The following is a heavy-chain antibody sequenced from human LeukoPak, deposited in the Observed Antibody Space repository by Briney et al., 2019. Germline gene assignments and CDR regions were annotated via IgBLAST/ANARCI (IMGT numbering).Heavy chain of an antibody. CDR3: ARRVVVPAAPYYFDY. V-gene: IGHV3-74*01. CDR1: GFIFSSYW. D-gene: IGHD2-2*01. CDR2: INSDGSST. J-gene: IGHJ4*02. Sequence: GGSLRLSCAASGFIFSSYWMHWVRQAPGKGLVWVSRINSDGSSTSYADSVKGRFTISRDNAKNTLYLQMNSLRAEDTAVYYCARRVVVPAAPYYFDYWGQGTLVTVSS.